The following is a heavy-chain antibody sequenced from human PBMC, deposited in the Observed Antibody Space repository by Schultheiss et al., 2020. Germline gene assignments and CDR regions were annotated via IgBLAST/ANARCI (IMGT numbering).Heavy chain of an antibody. D-gene: IGHD2-15*01. Sequence: GGSLRLSCAASGFTFSSYGMHWVRQAPGKGLEWVAVIWYDGSNKYYADSVKGRFTISRDNAKNSLYLQMNSLRAEDTAVYYCARDRYCSGGSCFPHPDYYYYYGMDVWGQGTTVTVSS. V-gene: IGHV3-33*01. CDR3: ARDRYCSGGSCFPHPDYYYYYGMDV. CDR2: IWYDGSNK. CDR1: GFTFSSYG. J-gene: IGHJ6*02.